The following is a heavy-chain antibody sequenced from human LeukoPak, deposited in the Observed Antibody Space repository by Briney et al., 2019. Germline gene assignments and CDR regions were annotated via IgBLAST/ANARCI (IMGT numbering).Heavy chain of an antibody. CDR1: GFTFSSYA. J-gene: IGHJ3*02. V-gene: IGHV3-53*01. D-gene: IGHD2-2*01. Sequence: PGGSLRLSCAASGFTFSSYAMSWVRQAPGKGLEWVSVIYSGGSKYYADSVKGRFTISRDNPKNIVYLQMNSLRAEDTAVYYCARYCSTTSCESPDAFDIWGHGTMVTVSS. CDR2: IYSGGSK. CDR3: ARYCSTTSCESPDAFDI.